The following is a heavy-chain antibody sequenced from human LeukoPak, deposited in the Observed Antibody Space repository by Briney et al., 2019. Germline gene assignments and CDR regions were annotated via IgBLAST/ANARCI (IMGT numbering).Heavy chain of an antibody. Sequence: GGSLRLSCAASGFTFSSYSMTWVRQAPGKGLEWVSSFTSGSRSIYYADSVKGRFTISRDNAKNSLYLQMNSLRAEDTAVYYCARLNGGDIVATITSDYWGQGTLVTVSS. CDR1: GFTFSSYS. CDR2: FTSGSRSI. J-gene: IGHJ4*02. V-gene: IGHV3-21*01. D-gene: IGHD5-12*01. CDR3: ARLNGGDIVATITSDY.